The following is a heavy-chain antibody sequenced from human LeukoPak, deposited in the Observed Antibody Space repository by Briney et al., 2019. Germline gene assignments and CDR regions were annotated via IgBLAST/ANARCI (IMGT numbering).Heavy chain of an antibody. D-gene: IGHD4-17*01. Sequence: GGSLRLSCAASGFTVSSYAMSWVRQAPGKGLEWVSAISGSRTYYADSVKGRFTISRDNSKNTLSLQMNSLRAEDTAVYYCAKVFRKDGDFHLFDYWGQGTLVTVSS. V-gene: IGHV3-23*01. J-gene: IGHJ4*02. CDR3: AKVFRKDGDFHLFDY. CDR2: ISGSRT. CDR1: GFTVSSYA.